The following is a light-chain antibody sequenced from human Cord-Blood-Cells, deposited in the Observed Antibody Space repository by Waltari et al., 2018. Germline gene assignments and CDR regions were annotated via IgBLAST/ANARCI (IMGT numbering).Light chain of an antibody. J-gene: IGLJ1*01. CDR3: NSRDSGGTHYV. V-gene: IGLV3-19*01. Sequence: SSELTQDPAVSVALGQTVRITCQGDSLRSYYASWYQQKPGQAPVLVIYGKNNRPSGIPDRFAGSSSGNTASLTISGAQAEDEADYYCNSRDSGGTHYVFGTGTKVTVL. CDR2: GKN. CDR1: SLRSYY.